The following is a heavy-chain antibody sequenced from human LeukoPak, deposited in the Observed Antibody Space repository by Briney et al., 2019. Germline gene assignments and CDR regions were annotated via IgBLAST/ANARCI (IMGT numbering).Heavy chain of an antibody. D-gene: IGHD7-27*01. V-gene: IGHV3-20*04. CDR2: INWNGGGT. Sequence: GGSLRLSCAASGFTFDDYGMSWVRQAPGKGLEWVSGINWNGGGTGYADSVKGRFTISRDNAKNSLYLQMNSLRAEGTAVYYCARDPGDGFDYWGQGTLVTVSS. CDR1: GFTFDDYG. CDR3: ARDPGDGFDY. J-gene: IGHJ4*02.